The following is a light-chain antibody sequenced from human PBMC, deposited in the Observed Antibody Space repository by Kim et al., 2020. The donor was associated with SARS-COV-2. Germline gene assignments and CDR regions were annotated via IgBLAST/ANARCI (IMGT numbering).Light chain of an antibody. CDR1: QSVRSN. CDR2: AAS. V-gene: IGKV3-15*01. Sequence: SPGERATLSCWASQSVRSNLAWYQQKSGQAPRLLIYAASNRATGTPGRFTGSGSETEFTLTISNLQSEDVAVYYCQQYNDWPPLTFGGGTKVDIK. J-gene: IGKJ4*01. CDR3: QQYNDWPPLT.